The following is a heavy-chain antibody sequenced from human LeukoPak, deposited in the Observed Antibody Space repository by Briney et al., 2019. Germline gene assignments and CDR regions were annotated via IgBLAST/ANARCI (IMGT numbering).Heavy chain of an antibody. CDR1: GFTFSSYE. CDR3: ARESRSDYAGLHY. Sequence: PGGSLRLSCAASGFTFSSYEMNWVRQAPGKGLEWVSYISSSGSTIYYADSVKGRFTISRDNAKSSLYLQMNSLRAEDTAVYCCARESRSDYAGLHYWGQGTLVTVSS. CDR2: ISSSGSTI. V-gene: IGHV3-48*03. J-gene: IGHJ4*02. D-gene: IGHD4-17*01.